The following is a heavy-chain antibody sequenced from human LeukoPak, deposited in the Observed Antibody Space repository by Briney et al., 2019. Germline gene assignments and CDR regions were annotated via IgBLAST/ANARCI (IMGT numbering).Heavy chain of an antibody. J-gene: IGHJ5*02. CDR3: ARHVPNWFDP. CDR2: VYYSGST. CDR1: GGSISSSSYY. V-gene: IGHV4-39*01. Sequence: SETLSLTCTVSGGSISSSSYYWGWIRQPPGKGLEWIGSVYYSGSTYYNPSLKSRVTISVDTSKNQFSLKLSSVTAADTAVYYCARHVPNWFDPWGQGTLVTVSS.